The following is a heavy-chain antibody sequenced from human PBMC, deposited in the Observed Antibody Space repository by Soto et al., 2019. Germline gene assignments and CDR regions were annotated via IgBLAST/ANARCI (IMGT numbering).Heavy chain of an antibody. CDR1: GYTFTNYW. J-gene: IGHJ4*02. V-gene: IGHV5-51*01. Sequence: PGESLKISCKGSGYTFTNYWIGWVRQMPGKGLEWMGIIYPGDSDTRYSPSFQGQVTISVDKSISAAYLQWSSLKASDTAMYYCARSGDGYNWPFDCWGQGTLVTVSS. CDR3: ARSGDGYNWPFDC. D-gene: IGHD5-12*01. CDR2: IYPGDSDT.